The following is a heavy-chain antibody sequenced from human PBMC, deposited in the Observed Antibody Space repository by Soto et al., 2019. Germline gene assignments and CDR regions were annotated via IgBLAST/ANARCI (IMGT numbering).Heavy chain of an antibody. D-gene: IGHD6-6*01. CDR3: ARAATLSAARPYYYYYYGMDV. J-gene: IGHJ6*02. CDR1: GYTFTSYG. Sequence: GASVKVSCKASGYTFTSYGISWVRQAPGQGLEWMGWISDYNGNTNYAQKLQGRVTMTTDTSTSTAYMELRSLRSDDTAVYYCARAATLSAARPYYYYYYGMDVWGQGTTVTVSS. V-gene: IGHV1-18*04. CDR2: ISDYNGNT.